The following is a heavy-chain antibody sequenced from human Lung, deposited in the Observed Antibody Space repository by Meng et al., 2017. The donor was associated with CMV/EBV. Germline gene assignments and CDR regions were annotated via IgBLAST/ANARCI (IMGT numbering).Heavy chain of an antibody. V-gene: IGHV1-2*06. J-gene: IGHJ4*01. D-gene: IGHD5/OR15-5a*01. Sequence: SCQASGYSFSGFYLNWARQAPGHGLEWLGRVNPISDDTHLAQKFEGRITVTRGATINTAFMELTRLRPDDTAVYYCAKSSDNVWSSWGPGTLVTVSS. CDR2: VNPISDDT. CDR1: GYSFSGFY. CDR3: AKSSDNVWSS.